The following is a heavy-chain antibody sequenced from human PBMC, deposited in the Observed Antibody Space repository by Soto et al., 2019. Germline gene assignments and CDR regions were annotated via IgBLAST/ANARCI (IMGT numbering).Heavy chain of an antibody. V-gene: IGHV3-49*03. J-gene: IGHJ4*02. CDR2: IRSKAYGGTT. CDR1: GFTFGDYA. D-gene: IGHD3-3*01. Sequence: GGSLRLSCTASGFTFGDYAMSWFRQAPGKGLEWVGFIRSKAYGGTTEYAASVKGRFTISRDDSKSIAYLQMNSLKTEDTAVYYCTGPTIFGVVISDYWGQGTLVTVSS. CDR3: TGPTIFGVVISDY.